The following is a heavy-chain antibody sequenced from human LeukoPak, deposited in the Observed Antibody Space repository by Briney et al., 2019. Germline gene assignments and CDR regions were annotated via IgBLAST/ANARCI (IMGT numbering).Heavy chain of an antibody. Sequence: SQTLSLTCAVSGDSVSSNSAAWNWIRQSPSRGLEWLGRTYYRSKWNKNYAASVKSRITINPDTSKNQLSLQLNSVTPEDTAVYYCARGYMGTTDYWGQGTLVIVSS. CDR1: GDSVSSNSAA. D-gene: IGHD1-7*01. V-gene: IGHV6-1*01. CDR2: TYYRSKWNK. J-gene: IGHJ4*02. CDR3: ARGYMGTTDY.